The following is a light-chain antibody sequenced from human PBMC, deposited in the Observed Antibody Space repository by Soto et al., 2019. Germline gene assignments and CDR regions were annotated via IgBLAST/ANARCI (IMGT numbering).Light chain of an antibody. V-gene: IGLV1-44*01. CDR2: YNN. J-gene: IGLJ2*01. Sequence: QSVLTQPPSASGAPGQRVTISCSGGSSNIGSNTVSWYQQLPGTAPKLVIYYNNQRPSGVPARFSGSKSGTSASLAISGLQSEDEADYFCVAWDDSLNGHVVFGGGTKLTVL. CDR3: VAWDDSLNGHVV. CDR1: SSNIGSNT.